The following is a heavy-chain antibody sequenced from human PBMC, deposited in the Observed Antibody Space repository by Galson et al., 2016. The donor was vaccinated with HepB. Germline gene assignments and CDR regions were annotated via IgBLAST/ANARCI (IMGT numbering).Heavy chain of an antibody. CDR3: AREWDGAEDYVFPDS. CDR2: IYRSGST. CDR1: GGSVNSSNW. J-gene: IGHJ4*02. V-gene: IGHV4-4*02. Sequence: SETLSLTCGVSGGSVNSSNWWTWVRQSPAKGLEWIGEIYRSGSTNYNPSLQSRVTILLDKSKDHFILTLRSVTAADSAVYFCAREWDGAEDYVFPDSWGRGIPVTVSS. D-gene: IGHD4-17*01.